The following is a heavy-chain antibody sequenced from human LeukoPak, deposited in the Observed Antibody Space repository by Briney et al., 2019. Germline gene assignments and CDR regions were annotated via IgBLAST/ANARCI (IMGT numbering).Heavy chain of an antibody. CDR1: GGSISSYY. Sequence: SESRSLTCTVAGGSISSYYWGWIRQPPGKGLEWIGSIYYSVSTYYNPSLKSRVTISVDTSKNQFSLKLGAVTAAAPAGYSCGSSGWYEGGIDWGQGTLVTVSS. D-gene: IGHD6-19*01. V-gene: IGHV4-39*07. J-gene: IGHJ4*02. CDR3: GSSGWYEGGID. CDR2: IYYSVST.